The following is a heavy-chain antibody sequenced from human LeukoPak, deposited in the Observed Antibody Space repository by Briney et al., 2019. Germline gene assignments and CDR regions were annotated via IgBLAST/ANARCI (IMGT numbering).Heavy chain of an antibody. D-gene: IGHD1-26*01. J-gene: IGHJ4*02. Sequence: GESLKISCKGSGYSFTSYWINWMRQMPGKGLEWMGTIDPSDSYTNYSPAFQGHVTMSSVKSISTAYLQWSSLKASDTAVYYCARREVVGATAFDYWGQGTLVTVSS. V-gene: IGHV5-10-1*01. CDR2: IDPSDSYT. CDR3: ARREVVGATAFDY. CDR1: GYSFTSYW.